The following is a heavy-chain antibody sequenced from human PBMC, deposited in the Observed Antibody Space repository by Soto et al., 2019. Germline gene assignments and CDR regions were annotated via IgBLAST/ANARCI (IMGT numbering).Heavy chain of an antibody. V-gene: IGHV1-2*04. J-gene: IGHJ4*02. CDR3: ARGSMVRGIISFDY. CDR2: INPNSGGT. CDR1: GYTFTGYC. D-gene: IGHD3-10*01. Sequence: QVQLVQSGAEVKKPGASVKVSCKASGYTFTGYCMYWVRQAPGQGLEWMGWINPNSGGTNYAQKFQGWVTMTRDTSISTAYMELTRLTSDDTAVYYCARGSMVRGIISFDYWGKGTLVTVSS.